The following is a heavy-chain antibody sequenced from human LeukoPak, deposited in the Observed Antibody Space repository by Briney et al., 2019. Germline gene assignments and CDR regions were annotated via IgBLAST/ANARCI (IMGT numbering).Heavy chain of an antibody. J-gene: IGHJ4*02. D-gene: IGHD2-15*01. CDR1: GGSFSGYY. CDR2: INHSGST. Sequence: PSETLSLTCAVYGGSFSGYYWSWIRQPPGKGLEWIGEINHSGSTNYNPCLKSRVTISVDTSKNQFSLKLSSVTAADTAVYYCARVKWSVVSFDYWGQGTLVTVSS. CDR3: ARVKWSVVSFDY. V-gene: IGHV4-34*01.